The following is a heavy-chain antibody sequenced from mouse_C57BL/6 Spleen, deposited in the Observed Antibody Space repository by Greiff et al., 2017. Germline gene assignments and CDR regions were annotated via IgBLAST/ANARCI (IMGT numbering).Heavy chain of an antibody. CDR2: IDPSDSYT. CDR1: GYTFTSYW. CDR3: ATKTAQAFDY. D-gene: IGHD3-2*02. Sequence: VQLQQSGAELVMPGASVKLSCKASGYTFTSYWMHWVKQRPGQGLEWIGEIDPSDSYTNYNQKFKGKSTLTVDKSSSTAYMQLSSLTSEDSAVYYCATKTAQAFDYWGQGTTLTVSS. J-gene: IGHJ2*01. V-gene: IGHV1-69*01.